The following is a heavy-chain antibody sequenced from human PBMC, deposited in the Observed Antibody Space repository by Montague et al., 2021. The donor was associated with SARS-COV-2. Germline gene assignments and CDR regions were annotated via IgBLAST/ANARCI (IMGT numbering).Heavy chain of an antibody. CDR1: GGSISSGGYY. Sequence: TLSLTCTVSGGSISSGGYYWSWIRQHPGKGLEWIGYIYYSGSTYYNPSLKSRVTISADTSKNQFSLKLSSVTAADTAVYYCARVKSMITFGGVTGLFDHWGQGTLVTVSS. CDR2: IYYSGST. D-gene: IGHD3-16*01. CDR3: ARVKSMITFGGVTGLFDH. V-gene: IGHV4-31*03. J-gene: IGHJ4*02.